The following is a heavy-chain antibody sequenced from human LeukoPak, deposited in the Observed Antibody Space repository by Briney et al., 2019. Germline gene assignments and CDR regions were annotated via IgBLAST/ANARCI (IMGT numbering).Heavy chain of an antibody. V-gene: IGHV4-39*01. CDR3: ARQPSFNAALS. D-gene: IGHD3-16*02. CDR2: IYYSGST. J-gene: IGHJ4*02. CDR1: GGSISSSSYY. Sequence: PSETLSLTCTVSGGSISSSSYYWGWIRQPPGKWLEWIGSIYYSGSTYYNPSLKSRVTISVDTSKNQFSLKLSSVTAADTAVYYCARQPSFNAALSWGQGTLVTVSS.